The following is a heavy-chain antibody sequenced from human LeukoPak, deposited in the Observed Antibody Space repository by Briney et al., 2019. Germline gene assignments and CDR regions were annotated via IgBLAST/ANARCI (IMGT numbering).Heavy chain of an antibody. V-gene: IGHV3-23*01. J-gene: IGHJ3*01. CDR1: GFTFSSYA. CDR3: AKRLSSTVTTSKGAFDL. CDR2: ISGSGGST. Sequence: GGSLRLSCAASGFTFSSYAMSWVRQAPGKGLEWVSAISGSGGSTYYADSVKGRFTISRDNSKNTLYLQMNSLRAEDTAVYYCAKRLSSTVTTSKGAFDLWGQGTMVTVSS. D-gene: IGHD4-17*01.